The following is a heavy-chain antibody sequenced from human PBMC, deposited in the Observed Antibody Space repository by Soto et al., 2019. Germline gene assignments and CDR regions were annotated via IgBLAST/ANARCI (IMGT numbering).Heavy chain of an antibody. CDR3: ARDPSYGTIYGVVKFDL. CDR1: GFTFSSHA. Sequence: GGSLRLSCAASGFTFSSHAMSWVRQAPGKGLEWVSAISGSGGSIYYPDSVKGRFTISRDNSKNTLYLQMSSLRAEDTAVYYCARDPSYGTIYGVVKFDLWGQGTLVTVSS. V-gene: IGHV3-23*01. D-gene: IGHD3-3*01. CDR2: ISGSGGSI. J-gene: IGHJ5*02.